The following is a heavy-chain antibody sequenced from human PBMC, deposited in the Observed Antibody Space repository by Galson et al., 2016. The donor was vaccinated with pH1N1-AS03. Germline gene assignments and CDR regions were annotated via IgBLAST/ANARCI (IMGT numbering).Heavy chain of an antibody. J-gene: IGHJ3*01. CDR1: GFTFSYYS. V-gene: IGHV3-30*03. D-gene: IGHD1-26*01. Sequence: SLRLSCAASGFTFSYYSMNWARQAPDEGLEWVAGISYHGNNKFYAHSVKGRFTISRDSLQNTLDLQMNSLSAEDSAVYFCARETIRAGEFDLWGRGTVVTVSS. CDR3: ARETIRAGEFDL. CDR2: ISYHGNNK.